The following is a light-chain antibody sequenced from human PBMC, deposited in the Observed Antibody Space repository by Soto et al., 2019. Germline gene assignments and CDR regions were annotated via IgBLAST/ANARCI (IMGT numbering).Light chain of an antibody. Sequence: EIVLTQSPGTLSLSPGERATLSCRASQSVSSSYLAWYQQKPGQAPRLLIYGTSSRATGIPDRFGGSGSGTDFTLTIRRLEPEDFAVYYCKQYGSSPVTFGQGTRLEIK. CDR1: QSVSSSY. J-gene: IGKJ5*01. CDR2: GTS. CDR3: KQYGSSPVT. V-gene: IGKV3-20*01.